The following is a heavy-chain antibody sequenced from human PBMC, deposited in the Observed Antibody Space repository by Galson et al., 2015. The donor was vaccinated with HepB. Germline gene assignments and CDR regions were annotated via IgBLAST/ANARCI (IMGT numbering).Heavy chain of an antibody. V-gene: IGHV3-23*01. CDR1: GFTFSSYA. CDR2: ISGSGGST. D-gene: IGHD3-16*01. Sequence: SLRLSCAASGFTFSSYAMSWVRQAPGKGLEWVSAISGSGGSTYYADSVKGRFTISRDNSKNTLYLQMNSLRAEDTAVYYCAKGLGPIMITFGGANDYWGQGTLVTVSS. CDR3: AKGLGPIMITFGGANDY. J-gene: IGHJ4*02.